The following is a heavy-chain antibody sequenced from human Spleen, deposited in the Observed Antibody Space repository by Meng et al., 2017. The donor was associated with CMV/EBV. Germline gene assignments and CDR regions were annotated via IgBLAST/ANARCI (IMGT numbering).Heavy chain of an antibody. Sequence: LSWGASGFRFSETWMHWVRQAPGKGLVWVSRVHSDGSNAIYADSVKGRFTISRDNAKNTVYLQMNSLRADDTAVYYCARDYYYTIDYWGQGTLVTVSS. V-gene: IGHV3-74*01. D-gene: IGHD3-3*01. J-gene: IGHJ4*02. CDR3: ARDYYYTIDY. CDR2: VHSDGSNA. CDR1: GFRFSETW.